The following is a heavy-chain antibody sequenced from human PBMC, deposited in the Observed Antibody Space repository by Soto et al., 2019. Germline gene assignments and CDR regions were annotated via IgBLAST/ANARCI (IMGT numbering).Heavy chain of an antibody. CDR1: GFIFGHYA. Sequence: GGSLRLSCAGSGFIFGHYAMTWVRQAPGKGLEWISAISGRGSTIYYADSVKGRFTISRDNAKNSLYLQMNSLRAEDTAVYYCARETGGYSTQGFWFDPWGQGTLVTVSS. CDR3: ARETGGYSTQGFWFDP. CDR2: ISGRGSTI. V-gene: IGHV3-48*03. D-gene: IGHD3-22*01. J-gene: IGHJ5*02.